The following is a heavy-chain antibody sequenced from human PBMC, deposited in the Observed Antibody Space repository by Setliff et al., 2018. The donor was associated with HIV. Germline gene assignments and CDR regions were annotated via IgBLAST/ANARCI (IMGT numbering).Heavy chain of an antibody. CDR2: IKNKFHGGTT. CDR3: TQYNTKNAFDI. V-gene: IGHV3-15*01. J-gene: IGHJ3*02. CDR1: GSTFSDLW. Sequence: PGGSLRLSCAASGSTFSDLWLSWVRQAPGKGLEWVGRIKNKFHGGTTDYAAPVKGRFIISRDDSREMLYLQMNSLKTEDTAVYYCTQYNTKNAFDIWGQGTRVTVSS. D-gene: IGHD3-3*01.